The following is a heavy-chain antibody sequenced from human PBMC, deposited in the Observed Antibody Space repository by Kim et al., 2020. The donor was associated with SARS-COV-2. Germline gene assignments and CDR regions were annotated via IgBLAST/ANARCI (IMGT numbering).Heavy chain of an antibody. CDR2: LSYDGNT. CDR1: GGSISSFY. V-gene: IGHV4-59*01. J-gene: IGHJ6*02. CDR3: ARTAPRRSSTAYYFYGLDV. Sequence: SETLSLTCTVSGGSISSFYWSWVRQPPGKGLEWVAFLSYDGNTNYNPSLKSRVTISRDTSKNQFSLRVTSVSAADTAVYFCARTAPRRSSTAYYFYGLDVGGQGAAVIVSS. D-gene: IGHD3-22*01.